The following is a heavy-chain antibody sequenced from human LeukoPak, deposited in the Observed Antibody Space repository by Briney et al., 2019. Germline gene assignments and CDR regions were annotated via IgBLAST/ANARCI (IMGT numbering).Heavy chain of an antibody. D-gene: IGHD2-15*01. J-gene: IGHJ4*02. CDR1: GYTVTSYD. Sequence: ASVKVSCKASGYTVTSYDIIWVRQATGQGLEWMGWMNPNTGYTGYAHQFQGRITMTRNTAISTAYMDLSSLNSQDTVVYYCARSSAWAHFDNWGQGTLVSVSS. CDR3: ARSSAWAHFDN. CDR2: MNPNTGYT. V-gene: IGHV1-8*01.